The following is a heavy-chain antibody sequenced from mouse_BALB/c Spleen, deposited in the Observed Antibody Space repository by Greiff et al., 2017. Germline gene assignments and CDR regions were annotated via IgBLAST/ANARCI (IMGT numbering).Heavy chain of an antibody. J-gene: IGHJ2*01. CDR1: GYTFTDYW. D-gene: IGHD1-1*01. V-gene: IGHV1-69*01. CDR2: IDTSDSYT. CDR3: ARRGDYGDFDY. Sequence: VQLQQPGAELVMPGASVKMSCKASGYTFTDYWMHWVKQRPGQGLEWIGAIDTSDSYTSYNQKFKGKATLTVDESSSTAYMQLSSLTSEDSAVYYCARRGDYGDFDYWGQGTTLTVSS.